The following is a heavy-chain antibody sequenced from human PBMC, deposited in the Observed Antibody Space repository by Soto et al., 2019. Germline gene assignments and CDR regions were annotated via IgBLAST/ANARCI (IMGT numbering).Heavy chain of an antibody. V-gene: IGHV4-31*03. D-gene: IGHD5-18*01. CDR2: IYYSGST. CDR3: ARVRRGYSYGIDY. J-gene: IGHJ4*02. CDR1: GGSISSGGYY. Sequence: SETLSLTCTVSGGSISSGGYYWSWIRQHPGKGLEWIGYIYYSGSTYYNPSLKSRVTISIDTSKNQFSLELSSVTAADTAVYYCARVRRGYSYGIDYWGQGTLVTVSS.